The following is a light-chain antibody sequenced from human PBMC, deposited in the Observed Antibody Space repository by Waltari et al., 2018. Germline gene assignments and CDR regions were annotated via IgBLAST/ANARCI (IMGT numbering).Light chain of an antibody. CDR2: WAS. V-gene: IGKV4-1*01. CDR3: QQYYSTPLA. Sequence: IVMTQSPDSMPVSLGARATITCKPSQSVLYSSNNKNYLAGYKQKPGQPPKLLIYWASTRESGVPDRFSGSGSGTDFTLNISSLQAEDVAVYYCQQYYSTPLAFVQGTKVEIK. CDR1: QSVLYSSNNKNY. J-gene: IGKJ1*01.